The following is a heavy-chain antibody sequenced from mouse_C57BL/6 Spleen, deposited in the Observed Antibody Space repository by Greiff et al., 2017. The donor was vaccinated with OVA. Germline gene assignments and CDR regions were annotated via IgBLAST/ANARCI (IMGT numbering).Heavy chain of an antibody. V-gene: IGHV1-72*01. CDR2: IDPNSGGT. Sequence: QVQLQQPGAELVKPGASVKLSCKASGYTFTSYWMHWVKQRPGRGLEWIGRIDPNSGGTKYNEKFKSKATLTVDKPSSTAYMQLSSLTSEDSAVYYCARSGYPPGLGYWGQGTLVTVSA. CDR3: ARSGYPPGLGY. CDR1: GYTFTSYW. J-gene: IGHJ3*01. D-gene: IGHD1-3*01.